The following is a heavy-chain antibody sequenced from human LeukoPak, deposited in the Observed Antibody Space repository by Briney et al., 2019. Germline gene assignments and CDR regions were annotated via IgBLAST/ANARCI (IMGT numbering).Heavy chain of an antibody. D-gene: IGHD6-19*01. CDR3: ARDPVAVAGRYYYYYGMDV. J-gene: IGHJ6*04. CDR1: GYTFTSYA. V-gene: IGHV1-3*01. CDR2: INAGNGNT. Sequence: GASVKVSYKASGYTFTSYAMHWVRQAPGRRLEWMGWINAGNGNTKYSQKFQGRVTITRDTSASTAYMELSSLRSEDTAVYYCARDPVAVAGRYYYYYGMDVWGKGTTVTVSS.